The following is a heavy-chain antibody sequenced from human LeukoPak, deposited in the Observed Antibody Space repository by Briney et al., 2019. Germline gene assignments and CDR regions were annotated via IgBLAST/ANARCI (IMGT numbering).Heavy chain of an antibody. Sequence: PGGSLRLSCTASGFTVSSNYMTWVRQAPGKGLEWVSIVYSSGTTYYTDSVKGRFTISRDDSKNTMSLQMDNLRAEDTAVYYCARDERLGFDYWGQGTLVTVSS. CDR3: ARDERLGFDY. V-gene: IGHV3-66*01. D-gene: IGHD6-19*01. CDR2: VYSSGTT. J-gene: IGHJ4*02. CDR1: GFTVSSNY.